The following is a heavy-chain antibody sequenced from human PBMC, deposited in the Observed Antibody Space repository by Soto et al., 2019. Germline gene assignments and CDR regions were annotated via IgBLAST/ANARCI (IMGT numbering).Heavy chain of an antibody. CDR2: IRRSSSTI. Sequence: EVQLVESGGGLVQPGGSLRLSCVASGFTLSRYSMNWVRQAPGKGLEWVANIRRSSSTIYYADSVKGRFTISRDNAENSLYLQMNSLRAVDRPVDHCVRNLMGGLFDYWGQGTRATVSS. CDR3: VRNLMGGLFDY. J-gene: IGHJ4*02. CDR1: GFTLSRYS. V-gene: IGHV3-48*01. D-gene: IGHD3-16*01.